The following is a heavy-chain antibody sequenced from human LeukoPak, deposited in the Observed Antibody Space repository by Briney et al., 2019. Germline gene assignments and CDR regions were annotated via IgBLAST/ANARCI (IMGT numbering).Heavy chain of an antibody. CDR3: ARAYNWNDKFDY. Sequence: ASVKVSCKASGYTFTSYYMHWVRQAPGQGLEWMGVINSSGGSTSYEQKFQGRVTMTRDTSTSTVYMDLSSLRSEDTAVYYCARAYNWNDKFDYWGQGTLVTVSS. CDR1: GYTFTSYY. D-gene: IGHD1-1*01. CDR2: INSSGGST. V-gene: IGHV1-46*01. J-gene: IGHJ4*02.